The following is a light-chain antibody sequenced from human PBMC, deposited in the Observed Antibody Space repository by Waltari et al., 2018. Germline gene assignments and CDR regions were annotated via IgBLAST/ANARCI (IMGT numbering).Light chain of an antibody. CDR2: GAS. Sequence: EIVLTQSPGPLPLSPGDSATPSSRASQSVTRTLAWYQQKPGQAPSLLIYGASNRATGIPDRFSGSGSGTDFSLTISRLEPEDFAVYYCQHYLRLPATFGQGTKVEIK. J-gene: IGKJ1*01. CDR3: QHYLRLPAT. V-gene: IGKV3-20*01. CDR1: QSVTRT.